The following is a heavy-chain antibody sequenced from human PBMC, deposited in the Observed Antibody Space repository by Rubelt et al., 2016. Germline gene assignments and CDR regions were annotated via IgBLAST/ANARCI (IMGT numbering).Heavy chain of an antibody. CDR1: GYTFTSYG. CDR2: ISAYNGKR. J-gene: IGHJ4*02. V-gene: IGHV1-18*01. Sequence: VQLVQSGAEVKKPGASVKVSCKASGYTFTSYGISWVRQAPGQGLEWMGWISAYNGKRTYDRKFQGRVTMTADNSTSTAYMELGSLRSEDTAVYYCARDRLEHYFDYWGQGTLVTVSS. CDR3: ARDRLEHYFDY.